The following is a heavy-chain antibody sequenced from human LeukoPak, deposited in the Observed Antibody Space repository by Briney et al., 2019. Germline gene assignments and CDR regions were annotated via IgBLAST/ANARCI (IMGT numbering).Heavy chain of an antibody. CDR3: VRHASSGWFRSSYYFDY. D-gene: IGHD6-19*01. J-gene: IGHJ4*02. CDR2: INSDGSST. CDR1: GFXFSSSW. V-gene: IGHV3-74*01. Sequence: GGSLRLSCAASGFXFSSSWIHWVRQAPGKGQVWVSRINSDGSSTDYADSVKGRFTISRDNAKNTLYLQMNSLRAEDTAVFYCVRHASSGWFRSSYYFDYWGQGTLVTVSS.